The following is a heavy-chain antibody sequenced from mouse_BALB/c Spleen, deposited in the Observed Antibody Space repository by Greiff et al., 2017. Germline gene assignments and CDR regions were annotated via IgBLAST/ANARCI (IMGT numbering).Heavy chain of an antibody. CDR1: GYTFSSYW. J-gene: IGHJ4*01. V-gene: IGHV1-9*01. CDR2: ILPGSGST. Sequence: QVQLQQSGAELMKPGASVKISCKATGYTFSSYWIEWVKQRPGHGLEWIGEILPGSGSTNYNEKFKGKATFTADTSSNTAYMQLSSLTSEDSAVYYCASWGDYYYAMDYWGQGTSVTVSS. CDR3: ASWGDYYYAMDY.